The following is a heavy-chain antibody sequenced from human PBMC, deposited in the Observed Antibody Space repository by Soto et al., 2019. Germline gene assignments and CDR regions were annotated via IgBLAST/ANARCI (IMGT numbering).Heavy chain of an antibody. V-gene: IGHV1-2*02. Sequence: ASVKVSCKASGYTFTGYYMHWVRQAPGQGLEWMGWINPNSGGTNYAQKFQGRVTMTRDTSISTAYMELSRLRSDDTAVYYCARRGEQLWSNYGMDVWGQGPRSPSP. CDR2: INPNSGGT. D-gene: IGHD5-18*01. J-gene: IGHJ6*02. CDR3: ARRGEQLWSNYGMDV. CDR1: GYTFTGYY.